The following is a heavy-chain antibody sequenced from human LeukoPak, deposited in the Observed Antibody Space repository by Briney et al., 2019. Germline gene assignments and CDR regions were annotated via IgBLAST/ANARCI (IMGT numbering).Heavy chain of an antibody. CDR3: ARLQPQQQLVRGLDY. D-gene: IGHD6-13*01. V-gene: IGHV3-21*01. J-gene: IGHJ4*02. CDR2: ISSTSSYI. Sequence: GGSLRLSCAASGFTFSSYEMNWVRQAPGKGLEWVSSISSTSSYIYNADSVKGRFTISRDNAKNSLYLQMNSLRAEDTAVYYCARLQPQQQLVRGLDYWGQGTLVTVSS. CDR1: GFTFSSYE.